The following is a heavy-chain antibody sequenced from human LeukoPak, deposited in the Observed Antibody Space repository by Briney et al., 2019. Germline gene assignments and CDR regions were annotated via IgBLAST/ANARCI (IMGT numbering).Heavy chain of an antibody. CDR2: IWYDGSNK. Sequence: GGSLRLSCAASGSTFSSYGMHWVRQAPGKGLEWVAVIWYDGSNKYYADSVKGRFTISRDNSKNTLYLQMNSLRAEDTAVYYCARDSTNEWELHYWGQGTLVTVSS. D-gene: IGHD1-26*01. V-gene: IGHV3-33*01. CDR3: ARDSTNEWELHY. J-gene: IGHJ4*02. CDR1: GSTFSSYG.